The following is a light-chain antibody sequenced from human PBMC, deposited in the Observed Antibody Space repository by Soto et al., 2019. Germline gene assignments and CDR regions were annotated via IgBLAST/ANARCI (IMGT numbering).Light chain of an antibody. CDR2: EVS. Sequence: QSALTQPASVSGSPGQSITISCTGTSSDVGGYNYVSWYQQHPGKAPKLMIYEVSNRPSGVSNRFSGSKSGNTASLTISGLHAEDEADYYFSSYTSSRMVVFGGGTKLTGL. CDR3: SSYTSSRMVV. V-gene: IGLV2-14*01. CDR1: SSDVGGYNY. J-gene: IGLJ2*01.